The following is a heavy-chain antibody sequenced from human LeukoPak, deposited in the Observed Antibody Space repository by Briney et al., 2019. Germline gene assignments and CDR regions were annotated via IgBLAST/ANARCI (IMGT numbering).Heavy chain of an antibody. CDR1: GGTLSSYA. CDR3: ARVRMSHTAMVSYYYYGMDV. V-gene: IGHV1-69*04. D-gene: IGHD5-18*01. CDR2: IIPILGIA. Sequence: GASVKVSCKASGGTLSSYAISWVRQAPGQGLEWMGRIIPILGIANYAQKFQGRVTITADKSTSTAYMELSSLRSEDTAVYYCARVRMSHTAMVSYYYYGMDVWGQGTTVTVSS. J-gene: IGHJ6*02.